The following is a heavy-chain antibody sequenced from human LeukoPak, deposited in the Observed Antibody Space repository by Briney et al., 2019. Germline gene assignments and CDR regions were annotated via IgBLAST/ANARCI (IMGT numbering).Heavy chain of an antibody. CDR1: GYTFTSYD. V-gene: IGHV1-8*03. D-gene: IGHD2-15*01. CDR2: MNPNSGNT. J-gene: IGHJ5*02. CDR3: VRVTICSGGSCVYWFDP. Sequence: ASVKVSCKASGYTFTSYDINGVRQATGQGLEGMGWMNPNSGNTGYAQKFQGSVTINRNTSISTAYMELSSLRSEDTAVYYCVRVTICSGGSCVYWFDPWGQGTLVTVSS.